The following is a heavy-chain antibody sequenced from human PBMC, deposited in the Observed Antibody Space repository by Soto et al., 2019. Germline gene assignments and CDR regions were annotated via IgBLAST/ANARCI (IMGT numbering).Heavy chain of an antibody. V-gene: IGHV4-30-2*01. D-gene: IGHD6-6*01. CDR2: IYDRGST. CDR3: ARGSSSYSDYGMDV. Sequence: QLQLQESGSGLVRPSQTLSLTCAVSGDSISRGGYSGTWIRQPPGKALEWRGNIYDRGSTSYNPSLKSRVTIAVDRSKHQFSMKLTSVTAADTVLYFCARGSSSYSDYGMDVWGQGTTVTVSS. CDR1: GDSISRGGYS. J-gene: IGHJ6*02.